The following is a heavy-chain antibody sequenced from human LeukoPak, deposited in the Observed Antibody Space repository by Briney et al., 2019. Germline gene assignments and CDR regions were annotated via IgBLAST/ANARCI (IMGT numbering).Heavy chain of an antibody. CDR3: ARAQYYYDASAIIADS. V-gene: IGHV4-59*08. J-gene: IGHJ4*02. D-gene: IGHD3-22*01. CDR1: GGSMSNFY. Sequence: PSETLSLTCTVSGGSMSNFYWSWIRQPPGKGLDYIGYIYYSGSTNYNPSLKSRVTIAVDTSKNQFSLKLRSVTAADTALYYCARAQYYYDASAIIADSWGQGTLVTVSS. CDR2: IYYSGST.